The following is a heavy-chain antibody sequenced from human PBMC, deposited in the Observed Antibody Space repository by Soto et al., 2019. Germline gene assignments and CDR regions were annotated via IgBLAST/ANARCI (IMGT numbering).Heavy chain of an antibody. J-gene: IGHJ6*02. CDR2: ITTTGGGT. CDR1: GFTFSTYG. V-gene: IGHV3-23*01. Sequence: GGSLRLSCTASGFTFSTYGMDWVRQAPGKGLEWVATITTTGGGTYYADSVKGRFTISRDNSNNRLYLQMYSLRAEDTAVYFCANRPRYYNLDVWGQGTTVTVSS. CDR3: ANRPRYYNLDV.